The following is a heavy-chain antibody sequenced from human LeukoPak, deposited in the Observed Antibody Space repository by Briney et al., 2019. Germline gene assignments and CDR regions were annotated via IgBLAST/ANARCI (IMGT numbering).Heavy chain of an antibody. D-gene: IGHD6-6*01. V-gene: IGHV3-30-3*01. CDR3: ARDPTGSSYAFDI. J-gene: IGHJ3*02. Sequence: GGSLRLSCAASGFAFSSYAMHWVRQAPGKGLKWVAVISYDGSNKYYADSVKGRFTTSRDNSKNTLYLQMNSLTAEDTAVYYCARDPTGSSYAFDIWGQGTMVTVSS. CDR2: ISYDGSNK. CDR1: GFAFSSYA.